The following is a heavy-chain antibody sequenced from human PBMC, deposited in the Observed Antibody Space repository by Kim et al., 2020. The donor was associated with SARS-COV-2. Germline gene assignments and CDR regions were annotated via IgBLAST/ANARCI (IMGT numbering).Heavy chain of an antibody. CDR3: ARDHSIAALGDY. CDR1: GFSFSNYA. CDR2: ISYEGSNT. V-gene: IGHV3-30*03. Sequence: GGSLRLSCAVSGFSFSNYAMHWVRQAPGKGLEWVSFISYEGSNTKYADSVKGRFTISRDNSKNTLYLQMNSLTTEDTALYYCARDHSIAALGDYWGQGTLVTVSS. D-gene: IGHD6-25*01. J-gene: IGHJ4*02.